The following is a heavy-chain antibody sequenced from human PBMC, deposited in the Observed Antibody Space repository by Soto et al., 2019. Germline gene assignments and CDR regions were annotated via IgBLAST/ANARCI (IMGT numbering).Heavy chain of an antibody. CDR1: GFTFSGYP. J-gene: IGHJ6*02. CDR3: AKPLGGYNYYGMDV. V-gene: IGHV3-23*01. Sequence: EVQLLESGGGLVQPGGSLRLSCAASGFTFSGYPMNWVRQAPGKGLELVSTISGSGSSTYYADSVKGRFTISRDSSKSTLCLQMNSLRADDTAVYYCAKPLGGYNYYGMDVWGHGTTVTVSS. CDR2: ISGSGSST.